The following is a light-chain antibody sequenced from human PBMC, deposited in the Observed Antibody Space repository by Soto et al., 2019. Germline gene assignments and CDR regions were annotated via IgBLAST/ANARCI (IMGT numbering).Light chain of an antibody. V-gene: IGKV1-5*03. CDR3: QDYSTASRT. Sequence: PMTQPPSTLSSSVGDRVTIPCLASQTINSWLAWYQQKPGKAPKLLIFRASSLQSGVPSRFSGSGSGTEFTLTISSLQPDDFATYYCQDYSTASRTFGQGTKVDIK. CDR2: RAS. J-gene: IGKJ1*01. CDR1: QTINSW.